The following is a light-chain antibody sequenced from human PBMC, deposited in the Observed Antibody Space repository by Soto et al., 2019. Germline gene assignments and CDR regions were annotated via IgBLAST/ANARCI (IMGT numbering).Light chain of an antibody. CDR1: SXDVGGQNY. CDR2: AVT. J-gene: IGLJ1*01. V-gene: IGLV2-8*01. CDR3: SSHAGNNNYV. Sequence: QSALTQPLSASGSPGQSVAISCTGTSXDVGGQNYVSWYQQHPGKAPKLIIYAVTERPSGVPDRFSGSKSGNTASLTVSGLQTEDEADYYCSSHAGNNNYVFGTGTKVIVL.